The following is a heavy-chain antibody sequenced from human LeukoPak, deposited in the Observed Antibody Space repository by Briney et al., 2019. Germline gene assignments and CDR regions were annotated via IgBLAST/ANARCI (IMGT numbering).Heavy chain of an antibody. CDR3: ARAMGQPSAHRRTLVFDP. Sequence: ASVKVSCKVSGYTLTELSMHWVRQAPGKGLEWMGGFDPEDGETIYAQKFQGRVTMTEDTSTDTAYMELSSLRSDDTAVYYCARAMGQPSAHRRTLVFDPWGQGTLVTVSS. CDR1: GYTLTELS. CDR2: FDPEDGET. D-gene: IGHD1-14*01. J-gene: IGHJ5*02. V-gene: IGHV1-24*01.